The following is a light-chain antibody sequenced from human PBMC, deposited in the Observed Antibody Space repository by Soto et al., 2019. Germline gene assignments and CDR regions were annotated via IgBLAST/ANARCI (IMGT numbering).Light chain of an antibody. J-gene: IGKJ2*01. CDR3: QQYNNWPRT. V-gene: IGKV3-15*01. CDR1: QSVSSN. CDR2: GAS. Sequence: EIGMTQSPATLSVSPGERATLSCRASQSVSSNLAWYQQKPVHAPRLLIYGASTRATGIPARFSGSGSGTEFTLPISSLQYEDFAVYYCQQYNNWPRTFGQGTKLDIK.